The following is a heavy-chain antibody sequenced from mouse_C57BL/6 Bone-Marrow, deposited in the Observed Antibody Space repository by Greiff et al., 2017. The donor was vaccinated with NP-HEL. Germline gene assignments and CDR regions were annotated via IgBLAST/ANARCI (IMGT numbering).Heavy chain of an antibody. J-gene: IGHJ1*03. D-gene: IGHD1-1*01. Sequence: EVKLVESGGGLVQPGESLKLSCESNEYEFPSHDMSWVRKTPEKRLELVAAINSDGGSTYYPDTMERRFIISRDNTKKTLYLQMSSLRSEDTALYYCARLRDYYGSSYWYFDVWGTGTTVTVSS. V-gene: IGHV5-2*01. CDR1: EYEFPSHD. CDR2: INSDGGST. CDR3: ARLRDYYGSSYWYFDV.